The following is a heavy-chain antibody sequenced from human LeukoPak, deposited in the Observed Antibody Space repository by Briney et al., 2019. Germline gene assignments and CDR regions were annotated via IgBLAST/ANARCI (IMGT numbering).Heavy chain of an antibody. CDR3: ARARDSSWDY. J-gene: IGHJ4*02. Sequence: GGSLRLSCAASGFTFSSYWMSWVRQAPGKGLEWVANIKDDGSEKYYVDSVKGRFTISRDDAKNSLYLQMNSRRAEDTAVYYCARARDSSWDYWGQGTLVTVSS. V-gene: IGHV3-7*03. D-gene: IGHD6-13*01. CDR2: IKDDGSEK. CDR1: GFTFSSYW.